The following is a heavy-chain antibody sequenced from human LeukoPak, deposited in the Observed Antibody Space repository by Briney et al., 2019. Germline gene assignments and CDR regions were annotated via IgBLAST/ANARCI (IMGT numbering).Heavy chain of an antibody. CDR2: ISAYNGNT. CDR1: GYTFTSYG. D-gene: IGHD7-27*01. J-gene: IGHJ6*03. V-gene: IGHV1-18*01. Sequence: ASVKVSCKASGYTFTSYGISWVRQAPGQGLEWMGWISAYNGNTNYAQKLQGRVTMTTDTSTSTAYMELRSLRSDDTAVYYCARLGRIGDYYYYYYMDVWGKGTTVTVSS. CDR3: ARLGRIGDYYYYYYMDV.